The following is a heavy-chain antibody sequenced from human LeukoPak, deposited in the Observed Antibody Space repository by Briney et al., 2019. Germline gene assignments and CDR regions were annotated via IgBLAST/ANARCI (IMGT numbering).Heavy chain of an antibody. CDR1: VHSINNVYY. J-gene: IGHJ4*02. Sequence: SQTLSLTCGVSVHSINNVYYWVWIRQPPGAGLEWIGSFSPRGSTFYNAPLQSRASISVDTSKNLFSLKLISVTAADTAMYFCARDADPGGLDYWGQGTLVTASS. V-gene: IGHV4-38-2*02. D-gene: IGHD3-16*01. CDR2: FSPRGST. CDR3: ARDADPGGLDY.